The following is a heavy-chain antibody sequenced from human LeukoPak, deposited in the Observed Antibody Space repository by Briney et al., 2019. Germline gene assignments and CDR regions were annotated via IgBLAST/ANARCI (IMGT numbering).Heavy chain of an antibody. Sequence: PGGSLRLSCAASGFTFSSYAMRWVRQAPGKGLEWVSAISGSGGSTYYADSVKGRFTISRDNSKNTLYLQMNSVRAEDTAVSYCAKEDSSGYYYSYWGQGTLVTVSS. J-gene: IGHJ4*02. CDR1: GFTFSSYA. V-gene: IGHV3-23*01. CDR2: ISGSGGST. CDR3: AKEDSSGYYYSY. D-gene: IGHD3-22*01.